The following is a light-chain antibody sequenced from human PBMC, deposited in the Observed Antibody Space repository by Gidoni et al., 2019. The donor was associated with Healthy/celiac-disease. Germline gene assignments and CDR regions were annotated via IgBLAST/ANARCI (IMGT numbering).Light chain of an antibody. J-gene: IGKJ5*01. Sequence: EIVLPQSPATLSLYPGERAPLSCRASQSVSSYLAWYQQKPGQAPRRVIYDASNRATGIPARFSGSGSGTDFTLTISSLEPEDFAVYYCQQRSNWLITFGQGTRLEIK. V-gene: IGKV3-11*01. CDR2: DAS. CDR3: QQRSNWLIT. CDR1: QSVSSY.